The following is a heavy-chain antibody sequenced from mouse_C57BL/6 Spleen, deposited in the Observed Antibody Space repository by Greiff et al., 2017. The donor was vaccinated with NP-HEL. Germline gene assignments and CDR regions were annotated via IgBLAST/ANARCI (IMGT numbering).Heavy chain of an antibody. D-gene: IGHD2-4*01. V-gene: IGHV1-76*01. CDR3: ASPYPFYYDYVLFAY. CDR2: IYPGSGNT. CDR1: GYTFTDYY. Sequence: QVQLQQSGAELVRPGASVKLSCKASGYTFTDYYINWVKQRPGQGLEWIARIYPGSGNTYYNEKFKGKATLTAEKSSSTAYMQLSSLTSEDSAVYFCASPYPFYYDYVLFAYWGQGTLVTVSA. J-gene: IGHJ3*01.